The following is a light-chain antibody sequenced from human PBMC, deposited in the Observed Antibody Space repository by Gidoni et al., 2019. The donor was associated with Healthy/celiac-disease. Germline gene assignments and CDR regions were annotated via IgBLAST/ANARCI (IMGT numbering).Light chain of an antibody. CDR3: QQSYSTPYT. J-gene: IGKJ2*01. CDR2: AAS. V-gene: IGKV1-39*01. CDR1: QSISSY. Sequence: DIHMTQSPSSLSASVGDRVTITCRASQSISSYLNWYQQKPGKAPKLLIYAASSLQSGVPSRFSGSGSGTDFTLTISSMQPEDFATYYCQQSYSTPYTVXEGTKLEIK.